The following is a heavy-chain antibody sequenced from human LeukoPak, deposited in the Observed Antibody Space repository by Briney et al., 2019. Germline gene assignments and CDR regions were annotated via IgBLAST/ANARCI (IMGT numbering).Heavy chain of an antibody. V-gene: IGHV1-2*02. CDR2: INPNSGGT. CDR3: ARGRDIAARLYTFGHYWFDP. CDR1: GYTFTGYY. J-gene: IGHJ5*02. D-gene: IGHD6-6*01. Sequence: GASVKVSCKASGYTFTGYYMHWVRQAPGQGLEWMGWINPNSGGTNYAQKFQGRVTMTRDTSISTAYMEVSRLRSDDTAVYYCARGRDIAARLYTFGHYWFDPWGQGTLVTVSS.